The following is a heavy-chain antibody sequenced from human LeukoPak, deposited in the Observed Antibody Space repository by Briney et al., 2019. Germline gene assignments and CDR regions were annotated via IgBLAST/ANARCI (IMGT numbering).Heavy chain of an antibody. V-gene: IGHV1-69*05. CDR2: IIPIFGTA. D-gene: IGHD2-15*01. J-gene: IGHJ4*02. CDR3: ARDDCSGGSCENALDY. Sequence: AASVKVSCKASGGTFSSYAISWVRQAPGQGLEWMGGIIPIFGTANYAQKFQGRVTITTDESTSTAYMELSSLRSEDTAVYYCARDDCSGGSCENALDYWGQGTLVTVSS. CDR1: GGTFSSYA.